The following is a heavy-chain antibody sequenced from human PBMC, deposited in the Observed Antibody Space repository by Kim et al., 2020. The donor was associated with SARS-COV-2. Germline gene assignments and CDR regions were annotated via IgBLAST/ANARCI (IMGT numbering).Heavy chain of an antibody. Sequence: GGSLRLSCAASGFTFSTYAMSWVRQAPGMGLEWVSAISGSGGRTYFGDSVKGRFTISRDNSKNTVYLQMNSLRAEDTAVYYCAKVDYNYDSSGYYFFDYWGQGTLVTVSS. D-gene: IGHD3-22*01. CDR2: ISGSGGRT. CDR3: AKVDYNYDSSGYYFFDY. CDR1: GFTFSTYA. J-gene: IGHJ4*02. V-gene: IGHV3-23*01.